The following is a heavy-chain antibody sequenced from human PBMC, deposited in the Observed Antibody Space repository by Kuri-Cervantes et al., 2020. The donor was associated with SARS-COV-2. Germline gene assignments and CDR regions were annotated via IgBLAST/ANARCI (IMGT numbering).Heavy chain of an antibody. CDR3: ARRLVVVTATIDAFDI. V-gene: IGHV4-34*01. CDR1: GFTFSSYE. Sequence: GSLRLSCAASGFTFSSYEMNWVRQAPGKGLEWIGEINHSGSTNYNPSLKSRVTISVDTSKNQFSLKLSSVTAADTAVYYCARRLVVVTATIDAFDIWGQGTMVTVSS. D-gene: IGHD2-21*02. CDR2: INHSGST. J-gene: IGHJ3*02.